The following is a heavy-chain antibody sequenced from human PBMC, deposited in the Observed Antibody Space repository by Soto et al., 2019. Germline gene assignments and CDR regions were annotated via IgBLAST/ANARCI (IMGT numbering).Heavy chain of an antibody. J-gene: IGHJ6*02. V-gene: IGHV1-8*01. CDR1: GYTFTSYD. CDR2: MNPNSGNT. Sequence: QVQLVQSGAEVKKPRASVKVSCKASGYTFTSYDINWVRQATGQGLEWMGWMNPNSGNTGYAQKFQGRVTMTRNTSISTAYMELSSLRSEDTAVYYCARGRVSGWYPSRPYGMDVWGQGTTVTVSS. D-gene: IGHD6-19*01. CDR3: ARGRVSGWYPSRPYGMDV.